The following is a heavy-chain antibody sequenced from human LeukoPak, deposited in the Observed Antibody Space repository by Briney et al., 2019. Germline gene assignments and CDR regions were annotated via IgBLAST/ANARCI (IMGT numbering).Heavy chain of an antibody. CDR1: GFTFSSYG. J-gene: IGHJ4*02. V-gene: IGHV3-30*03. Sequence: GGSLRLSCAASGFTFSSYGMHWVRQAPGKGLEWVAVISYDGSNKYFADSVKGRFTISRDNSKNTLYLQMNSLRAEDTAVYYCARGSGGYYYVSDYWGQGTLVTVSS. D-gene: IGHD3-22*01. CDR3: ARGSGGYYYVSDY. CDR2: ISYDGSNK.